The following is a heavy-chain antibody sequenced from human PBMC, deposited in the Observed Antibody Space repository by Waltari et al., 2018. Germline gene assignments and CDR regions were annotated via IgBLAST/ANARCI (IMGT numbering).Heavy chain of an antibody. CDR1: GGSISSYY. Sequence: QVQLQESGPGLVKPSETLSLTCTVSGGSISSYYWSWIRQPPGKGLEWIGYIYYSGSTNYNPSLKSRVTISVDTSKNQFSLKLSSVTAADTAVYYCAREGSIVVVESMDVWGQGTTVTVSS. D-gene: IGHD2-15*01. J-gene: IGHJ6*02. V-gene: IGHV4-59*12. CDR3: AREGSIVVVESMDV. CDR2: IYYSGST.